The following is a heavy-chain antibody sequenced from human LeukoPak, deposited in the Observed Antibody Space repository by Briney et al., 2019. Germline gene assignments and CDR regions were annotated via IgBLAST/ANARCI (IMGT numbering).Heavy chain of an antibody. CDR3: ASTNYYDSSGYPPHFDY. V-gene: IGHV1-69*05. Sequence: SVKVSCKASGGTFSSYAISWVRQAPGQGLEWMGGIIPIFGTANYAQKFQGRVTITTDESTSTAYMELSSLRSEDTAVYYCASTNYYDSSGYPPHFDYWGQGTLVTVSS. CDR2: IIPIFGTA. CDR1: GGTFSSYA. J-gene: IGHJ4*02. D-gene: IGHD3-22*01.